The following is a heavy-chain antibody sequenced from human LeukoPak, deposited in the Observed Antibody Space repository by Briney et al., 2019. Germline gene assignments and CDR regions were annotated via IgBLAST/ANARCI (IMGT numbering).Heavy chain of an antibody. J-gene: IGHJ4*02. CDR1: GGSISSYY. D-gene: IGHD3-10*01. Sequence: SETPSLTCTVSGGSISSYYWSWIRQPPGKGLEWIGYIYYSGSTNYNPSLKSRVTISVDTSKNQFSLKLSSVTAADTAVYYCARASVAEFDYWGQGTLVTVSS. V-gene: IGHV4-59*01. CDR2: IYYSGST. CDR3: ARASVAEFDY.